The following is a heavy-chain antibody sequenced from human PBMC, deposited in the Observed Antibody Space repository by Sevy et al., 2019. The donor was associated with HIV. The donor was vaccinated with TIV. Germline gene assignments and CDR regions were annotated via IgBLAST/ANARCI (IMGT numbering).Heavy chain of an antibody. CDR1: GYTFTGQY. CDR2: INPNSGGT. Sequence: ASVKVSCKASGYTFTGQYIHWVRQAPGQGLEWMGWINPNSGGTNYRQDFQGRVTLTRDTSTTTAYMELSGLRSDDTAIYYCARDLGFRGYSYGSFDYWGQGTLVTVSS. D-gene: IGHD5-18*01. V-gene: IGHV1-2*02. J-gene: IGHJ4*02. CDR3: ARDLGFRGYSYGSFDY.